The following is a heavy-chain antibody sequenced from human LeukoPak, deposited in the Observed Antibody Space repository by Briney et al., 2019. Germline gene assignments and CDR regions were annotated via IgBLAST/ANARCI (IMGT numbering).Heavy chain of an antibody. CDR3: ARDHVGYYYGMDV. CDR2: IYYSGST. D-gene: IGHD1-26*01. Sequence: PQTLSLTCTVSGGSISSGGYYWSWIRQHPGKGLEWIGYIYYSGSTYYNPSLKSRVTISVDTSKNQFSLKLSSVTAADTAVYYCARDHVGYYYGMDVWGQGTTVTVSS. V-gene: IGHV4-31*03. J-gene: IGHJ6*02. CDR1: GGSISSGGYY.